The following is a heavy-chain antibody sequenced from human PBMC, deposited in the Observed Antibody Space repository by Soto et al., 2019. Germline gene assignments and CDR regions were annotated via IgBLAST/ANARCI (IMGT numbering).Heavy chain of an antibody. CDR1: GFTFYDYA. D-gene: IGHD3-9*01. CDR3: ARDREPDGIWTFDS. Sequence: GGSLRLSCAASGFTFYDYAMHWFRQAPGKGLEWVSGISWNSGSIGYADSVKGRFTISRDNAKNTLFLQMNSLGVEDTAFYYCARDREPDGIWTFDSWGQGTLVTVSS. CDR2: ISWNSGSI. V-gene: IGHV3-9*01. J-gene: IGHJ4*02.